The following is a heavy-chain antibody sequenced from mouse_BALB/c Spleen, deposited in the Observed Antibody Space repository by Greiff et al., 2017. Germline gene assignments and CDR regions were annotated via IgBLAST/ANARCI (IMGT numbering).Heavy chain of an antibody. CDR3: ATGTGYFDY. Sequence: EVQLVESGPGLVKPSQSLSLTCSVTGYSITSGYYWNWIRQFPGNKLEWMGYISYDGSNNYNPSLKNRISITRDTSKNQFFLKLNSVTTEDTATYYCATGTGYFDYWGQGTTLTVSS. J-gene: IGHJ2*01. V-gene: IGHV3-6*02. CDR1: GYSITSGYY. D-gene: IGHD4-1*01. CDR2: ISYDGSN.